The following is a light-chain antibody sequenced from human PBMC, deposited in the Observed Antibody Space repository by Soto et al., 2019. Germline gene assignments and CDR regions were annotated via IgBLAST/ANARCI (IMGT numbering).Light chain of an antibody. CDR1: QSVTSNF. CDR3: QQNYRSWT. J-gene: IGKJ1*01. V-gene: IGKV3-20*01. CDR2: GVS. Sequence: EIVLTQSPGTLSLSPGERATLSCRASQSVTSNFLAWYQQKPGQAPRLLIYGVSRRATGIPDRFSGSGSGIDFTLTRRRLEHEDVAVCYCQQNYRSWTFGQGTKVEIK.